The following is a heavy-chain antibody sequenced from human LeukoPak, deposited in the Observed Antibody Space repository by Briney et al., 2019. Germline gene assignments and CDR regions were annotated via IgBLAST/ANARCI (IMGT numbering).Heavy chain of an antibody. J-gene: IGHJ4*02. D-gene: IGHD5-18*01. Sequence: SETLSLTCTVSGYSISNGYYWGWMRQPPGKGLEWIGSIYHSGRTHYNPSLKSRVTISVDTSKNQFSLNLSSVTAADTAVYYCARDPEVDTGTGPRFDYWGQGTLVTVPS. CDR3: ARDPEVDTGTGPRFDY. CDR1: GYSISNGYY. V-gene: IGHV4-38-2*02. CDR2: IYHSGRT.